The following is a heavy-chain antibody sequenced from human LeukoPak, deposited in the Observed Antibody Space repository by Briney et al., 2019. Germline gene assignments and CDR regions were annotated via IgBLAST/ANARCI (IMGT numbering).Heavy chain of an antibody. CDR1: GGTFSSYA. CDR2: IIPILGIA. J-gene: IGHJ4*02. CDR3: ATGLIGSPSSLDYGSGSFGFDY. Sequence: ASVKVSCKASGGTFSSYAISWVRQAPGQGLEWMGRIIPILGIANYAQKFQGRVTITADKSTSTAYMELSSLRSEDTAVYYCATGLIGSPSSLDYGSGSFGFDYWGQGTLVTVSS. V-gene: IGHV1-69*04. D-gene: IGHD3-10*01.